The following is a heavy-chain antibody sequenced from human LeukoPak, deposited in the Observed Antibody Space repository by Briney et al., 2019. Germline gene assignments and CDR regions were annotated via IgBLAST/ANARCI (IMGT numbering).Heavy chain of an antibody. D-gene: IGHD5-18*01. Sequence: GGSLRLSCAASGFTFSSYGMHWVRQAPGKGLEWVAFIRYDGSNNYYADSVKGRFTISRDNSKNTLYLQMNSLRAEDTAVYYCAKEGAPWGYSYGFEAYYYYMDVWGKGTTVTVSS. V-gene: IGHV3-30*02. CDR2: IRYDGSNN. J-gene: IGHJ6*03. CDR1: GFTFSSYG. CDR3: AKEGAPWGYSYGFEAYYYYMDV.